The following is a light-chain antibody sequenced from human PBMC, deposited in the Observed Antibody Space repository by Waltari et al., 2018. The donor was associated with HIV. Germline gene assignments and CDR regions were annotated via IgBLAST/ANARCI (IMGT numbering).Light chain of an antibody. Sequence: HSALTQPASVSASPGQSITISCTGTSGDIGRYDLVSWYQQDPDKAPRLIIYEVDKRPLGVSHLSSGSKSGSTASLTISGLQPEDESHYYCSSYADTYTLLFGGGTKLTVL. J-gene: IGLJ3*02. CDR3: SSYADTYTLL. V-gene: IGLV2-23*01. CDR1: SGDIGRYDL. CDR2: EVD.